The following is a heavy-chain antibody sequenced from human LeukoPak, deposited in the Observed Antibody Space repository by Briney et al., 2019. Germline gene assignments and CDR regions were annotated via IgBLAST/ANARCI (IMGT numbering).Heavy chain of an antibody. V-gene: IGHV3-48*01. J-gene: IGHJ3*02. Sequence: GGSLRLSCAASGITVSRNYMSWVRQAPGKGLEWVSYISSSSSPMYYADSVKGRFTISRDNAKNSLYLQMNSLRAEDTAVYYCARAINWADAFDIWGQGTMVTVSS. CDR2: ISSSSSPM. CDR1: GITVSRNY. D-gene: IGHD1-1*01. CDR3: ARAINWADAFDI.